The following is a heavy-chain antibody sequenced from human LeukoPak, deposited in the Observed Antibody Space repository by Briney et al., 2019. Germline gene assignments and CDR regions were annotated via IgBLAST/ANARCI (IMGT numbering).Heavy chain of an antibody. CDR2: IYHSGST. Sequence: PSETLSLTCAVSGGSTSSSNWWSWVRQPPGKGLEWIGEIYHSGSTNYNPSLKSRVTISVDKSKNQFSLKLSSVTAADTAVYYCARVIIAAAEDFWFDPWGQGTLVTVSS. V-gene: IGHV4-4*02. J-gene: IGHJ5*02. D-gene: IGHD6-13*01. CDR1: GGSTSSSNW. CDR3: ARVIIAAAEDFWFDP.